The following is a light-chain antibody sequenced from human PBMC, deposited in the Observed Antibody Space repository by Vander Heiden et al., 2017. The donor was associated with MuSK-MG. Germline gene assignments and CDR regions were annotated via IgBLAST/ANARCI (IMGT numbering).Light chain of an antibody. Sequence: DVVMTQSVDFLAVSLRDSATVNCESWQSVLFSSIIRTYLAWYQHKPGQPPHLLIHAASTRQSGVPDRFSGSGSGTDFTLTISSLQAEDLAVYYCQQNYSTPHTFGHGTKVDIK. CDR1: QSVLFSSIIRTY. CDR2: AAS. J-gene: IGKJ3*01. V-gene: IGKV4-1*01. CDR3: QQNYSTPHT.